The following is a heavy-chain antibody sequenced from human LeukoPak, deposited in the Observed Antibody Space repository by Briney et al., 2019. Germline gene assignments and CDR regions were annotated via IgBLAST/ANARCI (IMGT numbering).Heavy chain of an antibody. D-gene: IGHD3-10*01. CDR3: ARRVMVRGVIRD. V-gene: IGHV4-34*01. J-gene: IGHJ4*02. CDR2: INHSGST. CDR1: GGSFSGYY. Sequence: SETLSLTCAVYGGSFSGYYWSWIRQPPGKGLEWIGEINHSGSTNYNPSLKSRVTISVDTSKNQFSLKLSSVTAADTAVYYCARRVMVRGVIRDWGQGTLVTVS.